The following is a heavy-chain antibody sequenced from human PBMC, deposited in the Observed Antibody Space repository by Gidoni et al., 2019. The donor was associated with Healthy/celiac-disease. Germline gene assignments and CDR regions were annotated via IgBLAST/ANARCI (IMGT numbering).Heavy chain of an antibody. J-gene: IGHJ3*02. Sequence: EVQLVESGGGLVEPGGSLGLSWAASGFTFSSYSMNWVRQAPGKGRELVSYISSSSSTIYYADSVKCRFTISRDNAKNSLYLQMNSLRAEDTAVYYCAVELLLSGAFDIWGQGTMVTVSS. CDR3: AVELLLSGAFDI. CDR2: ISSSSSTI. D-gene: IGHD2-15*01. CDR1: GFTFSSYS. V-gene: IGHV3-48*01.